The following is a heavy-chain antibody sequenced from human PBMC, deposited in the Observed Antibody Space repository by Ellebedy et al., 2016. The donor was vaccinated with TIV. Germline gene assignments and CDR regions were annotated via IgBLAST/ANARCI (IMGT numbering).Heavy chain of an antibody. Sequence: MPSETLSLTCTVSGGSIRTYYWGWIRQPPGKGLEWIGYIYYSGSGNYNPSLKSRVTISVDTSKNQFSLKVTSVTAADTAVYYCAREKPNGDFDYWGQGALVTVSS. J-gene: IGHJ4*02. CDR1: GGSIRTYY. D-gene: IGHD2-8*01. CDR2: IYYSGSG. V-gene: IGHV4-59*01. CDR3: AREKPNGDFDY.